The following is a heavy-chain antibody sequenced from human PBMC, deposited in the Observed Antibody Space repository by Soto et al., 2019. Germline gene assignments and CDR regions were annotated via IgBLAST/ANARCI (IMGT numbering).Heavy chain of an antibody. J-gene: IGHJ4*02. CDR1: GFTFSSYW. CDR3: ARDDQVCFDN. Sequence: GGSLRLSCTVSGFTFSSYWMSWVRQAPGKGLEWVANIKHDGSEKYYVDSVKGRFSISRDNAKNSVYLQMNSLRADDTAVYFCARDDQVCFDNWGQGTLVTVSS. D-gene: IGHD2-8*01. CDR2: IKHDGSEK. V-gene: IGHV3-7*01.